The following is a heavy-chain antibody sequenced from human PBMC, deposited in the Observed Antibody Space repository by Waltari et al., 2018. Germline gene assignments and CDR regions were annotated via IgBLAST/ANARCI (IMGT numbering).Heavy chain of an antibody. CDR3: VRSPRKAFFDP. D-gene: IGHD6-13*01. J-gene: IGHJ5*02. CDR2: TTYSGVT. CDR1: GGSVASSY. Sequence: QVQLQESGPGLVKSSETLSLTCDISGGSVASSYWHWIRQPLGKGLEWIGYTTYSGVTNYSPSLKSRVTISVESPKNQVSLRLTSVTAADTATYFCVRSPRKAFFDPWGPGILVTVSS. V-gene: IGHV4-59*02.